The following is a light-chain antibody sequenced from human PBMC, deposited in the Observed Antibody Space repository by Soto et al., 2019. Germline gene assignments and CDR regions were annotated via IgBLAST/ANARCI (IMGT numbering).Light chain of an antibody. CDR2: AAS. J-gene: IGKJ4*01. CDR3: QESYTLLT. V-gene: IGKV1-39*01. Sequence: DLQMTQSPSSLSASVGDRVTITCRASQSISSYLNWYQQKPGKAPRLLIYAASSLQSGVPSRFSGSGSRTDFTLTISSLQPEDFATYYCQESYTLLTFGGGTKVEIK. CDR1: QSISSY.